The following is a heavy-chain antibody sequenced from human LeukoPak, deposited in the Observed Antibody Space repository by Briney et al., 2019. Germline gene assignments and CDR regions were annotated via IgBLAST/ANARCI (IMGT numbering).Heavy chain of an antibody. CDR1: GGSVSTYY. CDR2: IYTSGST. J-gene: IGHJ4*02. D-gene: IGHD2-15*01. Sequence: PSETLSLTCTVSGGSVSTYYWSWIRQPAGKGLEWIGRIYTSGSTNYNPSLKSRVTISVDTSKNQFSLKLSSVTAADTAVYYCARDVEQGYCSGGSCYRWFDYWGQGTLVTVSS. V-gene: IGHV4-4*07. CDR3: ARDVEQGYCSGGSCYRWFDY.